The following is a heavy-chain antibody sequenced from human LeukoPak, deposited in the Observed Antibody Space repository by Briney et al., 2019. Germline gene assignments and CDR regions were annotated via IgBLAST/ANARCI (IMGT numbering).Heavy chain of an antibody. J-gene: IGHJ4*02. V-gene: IGHV4-34*01. CDR3: ARGPLGYDYRISFDY. Sequence: SETLSLTCAVYGGSFSGYYWSWIRQPPGKGLEWIGEINHSGSTNYNPSLKSRVTISVDTSKNQFSLKLSSVTAADTAVYYCARGPLGYDYRISFDYWGQGTLVTVSS. D-gene: IGHD5-12*01. CDR2: INHSGST. CDR1: GGSFSGYY.